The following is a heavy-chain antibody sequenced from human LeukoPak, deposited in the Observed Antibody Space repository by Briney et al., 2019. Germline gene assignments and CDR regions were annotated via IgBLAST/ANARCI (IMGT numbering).Heavy chain of an antibody. CDR2: ISYDGSNK. D-gene: IGHD6-13*01. CDR3: ASDPLSSSSFDY. Sequence: GRSLRLSCAASGFTFSSYGMHWVRQAPGKGLEWVAVISYDGSNKYYADSVKGRFTISRDNSKNTLYLQMNSLRAEDTAVYYCASDPLSSSSFDYWGQGTLVTVSS. J-gene: IGHJ4*02. V-gene: IGHV3-30*03. CDR1: GFTFSSYG.